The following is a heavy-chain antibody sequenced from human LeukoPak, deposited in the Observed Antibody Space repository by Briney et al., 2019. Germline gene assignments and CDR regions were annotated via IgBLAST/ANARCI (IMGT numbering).Heavy chain of an antibody. CDR2: IYHSGST. J-gene: IGHJ4*02. CDR3: ARHLPTPFFDY. CDR1: GYSISSGYY. V-gene: IGHV4-38-2*02. Sequence: SETLSLTCTVSGYSISSGYYWGWIRQPPGKGLEWIGSIYHSGSTYYNPSLKSRVTISVDTSKNQFSLKLSSVTAADTAVYYCARHLPTPFFDYWGQGTLVTVSS.